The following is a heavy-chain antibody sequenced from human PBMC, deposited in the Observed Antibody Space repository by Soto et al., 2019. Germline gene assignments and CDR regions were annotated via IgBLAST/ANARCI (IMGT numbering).Heavy chain of an antibody. CDR2: ISFDGSDK. J-gene: IGHJ4*02. Sequence: QVHLVESGGGVVQPGRSLRLSCAASGFTFSYYAMHWVRQAPGKGLEWVAVISFDGSDKYYGDSVKGRFTISRDNSKNTLDLQMNSLRANDTAVYYCANGLGELSPASFDYWGQGTLIPVSS. CDR3: ANGLGELSPASFDY. V-gene: IGHV3-30*18. D-gene: IGHD3-16*02. CDR1: GFTFSYYA.